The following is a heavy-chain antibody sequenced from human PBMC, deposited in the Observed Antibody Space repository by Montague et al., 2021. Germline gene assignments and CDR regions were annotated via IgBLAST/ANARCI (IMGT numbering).Heavy chain of an antibody. Sequence: LRLSCAASGFSFSSYWMHWVRPAPGKGLLWVSRITLDGSSTTFADSVKGRFTTSRDNAKATLYLQMNSLRVEDTAVYYCARNLASAAPGAFDIWGQGTMVTVSS. CDR3: ARNLASAAPGAFDI. J-gene: IGHJ3*02. D-gene: IGHD6-13*01. CDR2: ITLDGSST. V-gene: IGHV3-74*01. CDR1: GFSFSSYW.